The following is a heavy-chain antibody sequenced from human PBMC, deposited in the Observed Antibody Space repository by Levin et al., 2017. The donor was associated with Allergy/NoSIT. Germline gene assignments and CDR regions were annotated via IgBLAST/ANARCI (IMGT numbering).Heavy chain of an antibody. V-gene: IGHV3-53*01. J-gene: IGHJ4*02. Sequence: GGSLRLSCAASGFTIGSSSNYMTWVRQAPGKGLEWVSVIYSGGSTYYADSVKGRFTISRDNSNNTLYLQMNSLRAEDTAVYYCARYWISRQMAYYFDYWGQGTLVTVSS. CDR1: GFTIGSSSNY. CDR3: ARYWISRQMAYYFDY. CDR2: IYSGGST. D-gene: IGHD2-2*03.